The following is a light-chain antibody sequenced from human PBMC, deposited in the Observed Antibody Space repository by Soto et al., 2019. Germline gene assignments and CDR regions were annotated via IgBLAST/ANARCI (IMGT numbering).Light chain of an antibody. CDR1: QSVSSSY. Sequence: EIVLTQSPGTLSLSPGERATLSCRASQSVSSSYLAWYQQKPGQAPRLLIYGASSLATGIPDRFSGSGSGTDFTLTISSLEPEDLAVYYCQQYGSSPPITFGQGTRLEIK. V-gene: IGKV3-20*01. CDR3: QQYGSSPPIT. J-gene: IGKJ5*01. CDR2: GAS.